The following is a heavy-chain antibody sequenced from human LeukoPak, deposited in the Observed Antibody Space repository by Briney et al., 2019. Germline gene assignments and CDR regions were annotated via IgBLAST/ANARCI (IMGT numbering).Heavy chain of an antibody. J-gene: IGHJ4*02. CDR2: ISYDGSNK. CDR3: ARSRSGSYNTDY. CDR1: GFTFSSYA. D-gene: IGHD1-26*01. V-gene: IGHV3-30-3*01. Sequence: PGRSLRLSCAASGFTFSSYAMHWVRQAPGKGLEWVAVISYDGSNKYYADSVKGRFTISRDNSKNTLYLQMNSLRAEDTAVYDCARSRSGSYNTDYWGQGTLVTVSS.